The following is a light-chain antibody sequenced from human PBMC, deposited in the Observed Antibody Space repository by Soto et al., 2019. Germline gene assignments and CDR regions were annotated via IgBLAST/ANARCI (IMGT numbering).Light chain of an antibody. J-gene: IGKJ1*01. CDR3: QQYEDLPRT. Sequence: DIQMSQSPSSLTTSVGDRVTITCQASQDISNYLNWYQQKPGKAPKLLIYDASNLETGVPSRFSGSGSGTEFTFTISSLQPEDIATYYCQQYEDLPRTFGQGTNV. CDR2: DAS. V-gene: IGKV1-33*01. CDR1: QDISNY.